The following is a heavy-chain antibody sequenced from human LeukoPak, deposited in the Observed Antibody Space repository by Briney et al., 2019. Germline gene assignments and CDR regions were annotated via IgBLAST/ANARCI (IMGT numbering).Heavy chain of an antibody. CDR2: ISSSSSYI. Sequence: PGGSLRLSCAASGFTFSSYSMNWVRQAPGKGLEWVSSISSSSSYIHYADSVKGRFTISRDNAKNSLYLQMNSLRAEDTAVYYCAREVVVIKAFDIWGQGTMVTVSS. D-gene: IGHD3-22*01. CDR1: GFTFSSYS. V-gene: IGHV3-21*01. CDR3: AREVVVIKAFDI. J-gene: IGHJ3*02.